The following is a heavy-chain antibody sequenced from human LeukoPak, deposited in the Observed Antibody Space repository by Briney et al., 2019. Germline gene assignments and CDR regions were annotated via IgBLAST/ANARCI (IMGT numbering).Heavy chain of an antibody. Sequence: SETLSLTCTVSGGSMSSSSYYGGWIRQPPGKGLEWIGSIYYSGSTYYNPSLKSRVTISVETSKNQFSLKLSSVTAADTAVYYCARVTSHWEFDYWGQGTLVTVSS. J-gene: IGHJ4*02. CDR1: GGSMSSSSYY. CDR2: IYYSGST. D-gene: IGHD7-27*01. CDR3: ARVTSHWEFDY. V-gene: IGHV4-39*07.